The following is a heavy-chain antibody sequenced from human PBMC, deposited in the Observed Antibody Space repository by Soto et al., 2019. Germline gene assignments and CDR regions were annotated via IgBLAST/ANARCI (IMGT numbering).Heavy chain of an antibody. J-gene: IGHJ5*02. D-gene: IGHD3-10*01. Sequence: VAGRVGNKVCGWRLTELSMHWVRQAPGEGLEWMGGFDPEDGETIYAQKFQGRVTMTEDTSTDTAYMELGSLRSEDTAVYYCATALMVRVGWFDPWGQGTLVTVSS. CDR1: GWRLTELS. CDR3: ATALMVRVGWFDP. V-gene: IGHV1-24*01. CDR2: FDPEDGET.